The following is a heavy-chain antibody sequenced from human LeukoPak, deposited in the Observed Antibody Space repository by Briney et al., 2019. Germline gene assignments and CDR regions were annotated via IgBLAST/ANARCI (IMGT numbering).Heavy chain of an antibody. V-gene: IGHV3-11*04. D-gene: IGHD2-15*01. J-gene: IGHJ6*02. CDR3: AGRCSVTRCHFSSYGMDV. CDR2: ISGSGGTV. Sequence: PGGSLRLSCAASGFRIGDYYMSWIRQAPGKGLECISFISGSGGTVRYADSVKGRFTISRDSAKNSLYLQMNSLRAEDTALYYCAGRCSVTRCHFSSYGMDVWGQGTTVTVSS. CDR1: GFRIGDYY.